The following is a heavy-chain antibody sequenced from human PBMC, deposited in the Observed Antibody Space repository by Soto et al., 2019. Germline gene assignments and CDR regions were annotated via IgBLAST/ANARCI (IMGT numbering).Heavy chain of an antibody. CDR3: AREKVGLNWGSFGTGFDY. J-gene: IGHJ4*02. D-gene: IGHD7-27*01. Sequence: EVQLVESGGGLVKPGGSLRLSCAASGFTFSSYSMNWVRQAPGKGLEWVSSISSSTSYIYYADSVKVRFTISRDNAKNSLYLEMNSLRAEDTAVYYCAREKVGLNWGSFGTGFDYWGQGTLVTVSS. CDR1: GFTFSSYS. V-gene: IGHV3-21*01. CDR2: ISSSTSYI.